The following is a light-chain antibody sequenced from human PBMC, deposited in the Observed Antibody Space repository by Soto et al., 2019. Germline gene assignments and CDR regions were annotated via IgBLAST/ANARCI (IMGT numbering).Light chain of an antibody. CDR3: QQYNGFSTWT. CDR2: DAS. Sequence: IQMTQSPSTLSASIGDRVTITCRASQSISRWVAWYQQKPGEAPKVLIWDASSLQRGVPSRFSGSGSGTEFTLTISSLQPGDFGNKCLQQYNGFSTWTFVEVTRVDIK. V-gene: IGKV1-5*01. CDR1: QSISRW. J-gene: IGKJ1*01.